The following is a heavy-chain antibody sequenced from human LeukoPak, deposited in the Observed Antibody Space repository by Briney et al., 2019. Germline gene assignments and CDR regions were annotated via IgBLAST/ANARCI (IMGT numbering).Heavy chain of an antibody. V-gene: IGHV3-30*18. CDR2: ISYDGSNK. CDR1: GFTFSSYG. J-gene: IGHJ4*02. CDR3: AKDRRRTTAAALDY. D-gene: IGHD1-7*01. Sequence: GGSLRLSCAASGFTFSSYGMHWVRQAPGKGLEWVAVISYDGSNKYYADSVKGRFTISRDNSKNTLYPQMNSLRAEDTAVYYCAKDRRRTTAAALDYWGQGTLVTVSS.